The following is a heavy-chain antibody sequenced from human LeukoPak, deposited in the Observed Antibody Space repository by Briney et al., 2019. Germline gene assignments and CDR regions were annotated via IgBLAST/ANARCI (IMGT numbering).Heavy chain of an antibody. CDR1: GYTFTSYG. D-gene: IGHD4-17*01. Sequence: ASVKVSCKPSGYTFTSYGITWVRQAPGQGLEWMGWISAYNGNTNYAQKFQGRVTMTTDTSASTAYTELRSLRCDDTAVYYCARGGDYEYFQHWGQGTLVTVSS. CDR2: ISAYNGNT. J-gene: IGHJ1*01. V-gene: IGHV1-18*01. CDR3: ARGGDYEYFQH.